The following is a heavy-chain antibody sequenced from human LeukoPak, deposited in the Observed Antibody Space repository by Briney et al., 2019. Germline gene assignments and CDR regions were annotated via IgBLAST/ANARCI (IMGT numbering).Heavy chain of an antibody. CDR2: INVGNGNT. V-gene: IGHV1-3*01. J-gene: IGHJ4*02. D-gene: IGHD4-17*01. CDR3: ARLTVTPYYFDY. CDR1: GYTFTSYA. Sequence: ASVKVSCKASGYTFTSYAIHWVRQAPGQSPEWMGWINVGNGNTKYSQKFQGRVTITRDTSASTAYMELSSLRSEDTAVYYCARLTVTPYYFDYWGQGTPVTVSS.